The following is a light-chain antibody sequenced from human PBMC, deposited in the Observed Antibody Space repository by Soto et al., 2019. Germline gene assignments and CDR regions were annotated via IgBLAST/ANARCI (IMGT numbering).Light chain of an antibody. V-gene: IGKV3-11*01. J-gene: IGKJ4*01. CDR1: QSVSTY. Sequence: DIVMTQSQDSLAVSPGERATLSCRPSQSVSTYLAWYQQKPGQAPRLLIYDASNRATGIPARFSGSGSGTDFTLTISSLEPEDFAVYYCQHHKNWPPLTFGEGTKVDIK. CDR2: DAS. CDR3: QHHKNWPPLT.